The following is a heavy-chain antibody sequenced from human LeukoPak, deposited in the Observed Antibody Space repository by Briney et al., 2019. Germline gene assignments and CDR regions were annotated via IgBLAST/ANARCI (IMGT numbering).Heavy chain of an antibody. CDR3: AKQLGYCSDGSCYFPY. V-gene: IGHV3-30-3*02. D-gene: IGHD2-15*01. Sequence: PGRSLRLSCAASGFTFSNYAMHWVRQAPGKGLEWVAVISYDGSSEYYPDSVKGRFTISRDNSKSTLCLQMNSLRAEDTAVYYCAKQLGYCSDGSCYFPYWGQGTLVTVSS. J-gene: IGHJ4*02. CDR2: ISYDGSSE. CDR1: GFTFSNYA.